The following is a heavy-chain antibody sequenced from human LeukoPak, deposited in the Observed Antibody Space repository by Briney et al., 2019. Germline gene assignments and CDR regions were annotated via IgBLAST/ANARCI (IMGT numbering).Heavy chain of an antibody. J-gene: IGHJ4*02. V-gene: IGHV3-30*18. CDR3: AKGYYDSSGYYGF. CDR2: ISYDGSNK. Sequence: GGSLRLSCAASGFTFSSYGMHWVRQAPGKGLEGVAVISYDGSNKYYADSVKGRFTISRDNSKNTLYLQMNSLRAEDTAVYYCAKGYYDSSGYYGFWGQGTLVTVSS. CDR1: GFTFSSYG. D-gene: IGHD3-22*01.